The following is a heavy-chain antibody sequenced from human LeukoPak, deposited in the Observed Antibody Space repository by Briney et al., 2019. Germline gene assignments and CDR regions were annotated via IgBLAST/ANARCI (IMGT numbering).Heavy chain of an antibody. CDR1: GFTSSSYG. CDR2: IWYDGSNK. J-gene: IGHJ5*02. Sequence: PGGSLRLSCAASGFTSSSYGMHWVRQAPGKGLEWVAVIWYDGSNKYYADSVKGRFTISRDNSKNTLYLQMNSLRAEDTAVYYCAKDQGLNWFDPWGQGTLVTVSS. V-gene: IGHV3-33*06. CDR3: AKDQGLNWFDP.